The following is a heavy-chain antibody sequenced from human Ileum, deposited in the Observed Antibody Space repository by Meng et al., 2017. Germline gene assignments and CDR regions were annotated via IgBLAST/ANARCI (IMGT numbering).Heavy chain of an antibody. D-gene: IGHD1-26*01. Sequence: EVQLVESGGGSVQPGGSLRLSCAASGFTFSNYWRHWVRQVPGKGLVWVSRINRDGTSTSYADSLEGRFSISRDNAKNTLYLQMNNLRPEDTAVYYCSRDLSSEWELVGWGQGPLVTVSS. CDR2: INRDGTST. V-gene: IGHV3-74*01. J-gene: IGHJ4*02. CDR1: GFTFSNYW. CDR3: SRDLSSEWELVG.